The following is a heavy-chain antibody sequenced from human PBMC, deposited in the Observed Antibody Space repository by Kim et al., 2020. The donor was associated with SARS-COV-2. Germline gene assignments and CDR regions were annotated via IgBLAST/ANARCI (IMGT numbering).Heavy chain of an antibody. CDR3: ARERPASDCSGGSCYPWDYYYYGMDV. V-gene: IGHV1-18*01. Sequence: ASVKVSCKASGYTFTSYGISWVRQAPGQGLEWMGWISAYNGNTNYAQKLQGRVTMTTDTSTSTAYMELRSLRSDDTAVYYCARERPASDCSGGSCYPWDYYYYGMDVWGQGTTVTVSS. CDR2: ISAYNGNT. J-gene: IGHJ6*02. D-gene: IGHD2-15*01. CDR1: GYTFTSYG.